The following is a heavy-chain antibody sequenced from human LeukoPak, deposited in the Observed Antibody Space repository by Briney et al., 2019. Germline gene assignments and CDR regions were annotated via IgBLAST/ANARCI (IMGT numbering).Heavy chain of an antibody. J-gene: IGHJ2*01. CDR3: ARGMPASGAGWYFDF. CDR1: GGSITSYY. CDR2: IFYTGTT. D-gene: IGHD6-13*01. V-gene: IGHV4-59*01. Sequence: KPSETLSLTCTVSGGSITSYYWNWIRQPPGKGLEWIGYIFYTGTTNCNPSLKSRVTLSVDTSKNRFSLKLSSVAAADTAVYYCARGMPASGAGWYFDFWGRGTLVTVSS.